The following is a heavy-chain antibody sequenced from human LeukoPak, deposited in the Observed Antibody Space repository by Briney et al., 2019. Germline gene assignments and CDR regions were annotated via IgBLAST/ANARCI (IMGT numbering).Heavy chain of an antibody. CDR1: GFTFSSYA. D-gene: IGHD1-1*01. Sequence: GGSLRLSCSASGFTFSSYAMHWVRQAPGKGLEWVAVISYDGGYKYYADSVKGRFTISRDNSKNTLSLQMNSLRAEDTPVYYCAKVGDNWDFDYWGQGTLVTVSS. J-gene: IGHJ4*02. V-gene: IGHV3-30*04. CDR3: AKVGDNWDFDY. CDR2: ISYDGGYK.